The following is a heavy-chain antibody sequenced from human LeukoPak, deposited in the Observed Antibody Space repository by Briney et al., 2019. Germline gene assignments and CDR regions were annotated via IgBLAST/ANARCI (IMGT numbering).Heavy chain of an antibody. J-gene: IGHJ4*02. Sequence: ASVKVSCKASGYTFTSYDINWVRQATGQGLEWMGWINPNSGGTNYAQKFQGRVTMTRDTSISTAYMEVSRLRSDDTAVYYCATDYDRGGYYSIDYWGQGTLVTVSS. CDR2: INPNSGGT. D-gene: IGHD3-22*01. CDR1: GYTFTSYD. V-gene: IGHV1-2*02. CDR3: ATDYDRGGYYSIDY.